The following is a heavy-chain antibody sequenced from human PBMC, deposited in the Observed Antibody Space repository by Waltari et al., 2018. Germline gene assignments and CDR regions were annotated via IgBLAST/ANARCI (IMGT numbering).Heavy chain of an antibody. V-gene: IGHV1-2*02. J-gene: IGHJ4*02. Sequence: QAQLVPSGTEVKKTGASVKVSRQACGYRFTDHHLPGVRQTPGQGLEWPGWINPKNGDTGYAQNFLGRVTMTRDTSINTVYMDLSGLRSDDTAVFYCARDPGPIVGAPDYWGQGTLVTVSS. CDR3: ARDPGPIVGAPDY. D-gene: IGHD1-26*01. CDR1: GYRFTDHH. CDR2: INPKNGDT.